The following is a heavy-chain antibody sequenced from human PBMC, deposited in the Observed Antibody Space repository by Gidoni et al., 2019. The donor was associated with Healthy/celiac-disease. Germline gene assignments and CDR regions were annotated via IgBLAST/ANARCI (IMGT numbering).Heavy chain of an antibody. D-gene: IGHD3-3*01. J-gene: IGHJ4*02. CDR2: LSGSGGST. CDR3: AKDQDSYYYFLSGCYFDS. CDR1: GFTFSSYA. Sequence: EVQLLESGGGLVQPGGSLRLSCAASGFTFSSYAMSWVRHAPGKGLVLVSALSGSGGSTYSADSLKGRFTISRDNSKNTLSLQMNSLRAEYTAVYYCAKDQDSYYYFLSGCYFDSWGQGTLVTVSS. V-gene: IGHV3-23*01.